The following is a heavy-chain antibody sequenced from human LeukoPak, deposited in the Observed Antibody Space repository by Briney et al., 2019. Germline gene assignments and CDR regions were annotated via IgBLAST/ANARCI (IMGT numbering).Heavy chain of an antibody. CDR2: ISWNSGTT. D-gene: IGHD3-10*01. J-gene: IGHJ5*02. Sequence: GRSLRLSCAASGFTFDDYVMHWVRQAPGKGLEWVSGISWNSGTTGYADSVKGRFTISRDNAKNSLYLQMNSLRAEDTALYYCAKAAHYYGSGSYYEPWGQGTLVTVSS. CDR3: AKAAHYYGSGSYYEP. CDR1: GFTFDDYV. V-gene: IGHV3-9*01.